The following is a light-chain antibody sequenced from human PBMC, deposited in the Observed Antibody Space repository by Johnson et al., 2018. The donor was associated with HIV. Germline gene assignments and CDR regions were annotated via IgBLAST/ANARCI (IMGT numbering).Light chain of an antibody. CDR1: VSNIESYF. CDR3: GIWASSLSAYV. J-gene: IGLJ1*01. CDR2: EDN. Sequence: QSVLTQPPSVSAAPGQTVNISCSGNVSNIESYFVSWYQQLPGAAPTLLIYEDNKRPSGIPARFSGSKSGATATLGITGLQTGDEADYYCGIWASSLSAYVFGTGTKVTVL. V-gene: IGLV1-51*02.